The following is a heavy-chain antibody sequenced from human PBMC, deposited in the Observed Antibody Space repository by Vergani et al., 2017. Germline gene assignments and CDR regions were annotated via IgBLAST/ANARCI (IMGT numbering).Heavy chain of an antibody. CDR3: ARGRVGNWYFDL. J-gene: IGHJ2*01. D-gene: IGHD5-24*01. CDR1: GGSISSYY. Sequence: QVQLQESGPGLVKPSETLSLTCTVSGGSISSYYWSWIRQPPGKGLEWIGYIYYSGSTNYNPSLKSRVTISVDTSKNQFSLKLSSVTAADTAVYYCARGRVGNWYFDLWGRGTLVTVSS. V-gene: IGHV4-59*01. CDR2: IYYSGST.